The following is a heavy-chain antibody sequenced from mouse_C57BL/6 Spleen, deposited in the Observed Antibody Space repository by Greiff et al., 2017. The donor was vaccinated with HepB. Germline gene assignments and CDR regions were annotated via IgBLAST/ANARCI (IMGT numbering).Heavy chain of an antibody. J-gene: IGHJ1*03. V-gene: IGHV1-81*01. CDR2: IYPRSGNS. Sequence: QVQLQQSGAELARPGASVKLSCKASGYTFTSYGISWVKQRTGQGLEWIGEIYPRSGNSYYNEKFKGKATLTADKSSSTAYMELRSLTSEDSAVYFCARYYCSSYWYFDVWGTGTTVTVSS. CDR3: ARYYCSSYWYFDV. D-gene: IGHD1-1*01. CDR1: GYTFTSYG.